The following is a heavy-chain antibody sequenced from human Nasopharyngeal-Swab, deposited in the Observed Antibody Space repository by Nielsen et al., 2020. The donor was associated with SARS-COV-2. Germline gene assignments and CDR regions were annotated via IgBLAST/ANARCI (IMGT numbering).Heavy chain of an antibody. V-gene: IGHV4-59*08. Sequence: SETLSLTCTVSGGSINPYYWSWIRQPPGKGLEWIGHISYSGSTHYDPSYRSRVTMWVDTSKNQFSLKLTSVPAADTAVYYCVRHEGGTTLDYWGQGTLVTVSS. CDR1: GGSINPYY. CDR2: ISYSGST. D-gene: IGHD1-7*01. CDR3: VRHEGGTTLDY. J-gene: IGHJ4*02.